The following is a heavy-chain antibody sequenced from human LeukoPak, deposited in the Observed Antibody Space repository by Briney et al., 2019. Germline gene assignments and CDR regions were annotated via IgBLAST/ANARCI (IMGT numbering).Heavy chain of an antibody. J-gene: IGHJ4*02. D-gene: IGHD4-17*01. CDR2: IIPIFGTA. Sequence: ASVKVSCKASGGAFSSYAISWVRQAPGQGLEWMGGIIPIFGTANYAQKFQGRVTITTDESTSTAYMELSSLRSEDTAVYYCARTKSTVTYYFDYWGQGTLVTVSS. V-gene: IGHV1-69*05. CDR3: ARTKSTVTYYFDY. CDR1: GGAFSSYA.